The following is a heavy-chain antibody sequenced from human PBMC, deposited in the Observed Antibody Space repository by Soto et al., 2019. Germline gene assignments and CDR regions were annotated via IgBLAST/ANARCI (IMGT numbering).Heavy chain of an antibody. CDR3: ARLDYYYGSGSYHPP. Sequence: PSETLSLTCTVSGGSISSYYWSWIRQPPGKGLEWIGYIYYSGSTYYNPSLKSRVTISVDTSKNQFSLKLSSVTAADTAVYYCARLDYYYGSGSYHPPWGQGTLVTVSS. J-gene: IGHJ5*02. D-gene: IGHD3-10*01. CDR2: IYYSGST. CDR1: GGSISSYY. V-gene: IGHV4-59*04.